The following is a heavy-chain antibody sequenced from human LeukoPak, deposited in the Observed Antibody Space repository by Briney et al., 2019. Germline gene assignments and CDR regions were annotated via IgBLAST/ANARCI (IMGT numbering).Heavy chain of an antibody. CDR1: GYSFTSYW. CDR3: ASGQIAGRFDY. CDR2: IYPGDSDT. V-gene: IGHV5-51*01. D-gene: IGHD3-22*01. J-gene: IGHJ4*02. Sequence: GESLKISCQGPGYSFTSYWIGWVRQMPGKGLGWMGIIYPGDSDTTYSPSFQGQVTMSAGKSISTAYLQGSSLKASEPAMYYCASGQIAGRFDYWGQGTLVTVSS.